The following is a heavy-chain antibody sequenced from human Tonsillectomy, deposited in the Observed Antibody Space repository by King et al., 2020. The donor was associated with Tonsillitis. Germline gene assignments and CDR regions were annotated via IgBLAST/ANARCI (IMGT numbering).Heavy chain of an antibody. V-gene: IGHV2-70*11. Sequence: VTLKESGPALVKPTQTLTLTCTFSGFSLRTSGMCVSWVRQPPGKALEWLARIEWDDDKYYSTSLKTRLTISKDTSTNQVVFTMTNMDPVDTATYYFARDYYDSPSGFDPWGQGILVTVSS. CDR3: ARDYYDSPSGFDP. CDR1: GFSLRTSGMC. D-gene: IGHD3-22*01. CDR2: IEWDDDK. J-gene: IGHJ5*02.